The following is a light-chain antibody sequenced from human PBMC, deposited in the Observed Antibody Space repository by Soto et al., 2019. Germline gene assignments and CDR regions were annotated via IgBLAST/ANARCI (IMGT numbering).Light chain of an antibody. Sequence: DIQMTQSPSSVSASVGDRVTITCRASQGISSGLAWYQQKPGKAPELLIYAVSSLPSGVPSRFSGSGSGTDFNLTISSLQREDFATYYCQQANSFPITFGQGTRLDIK. J-gene: IGKJ5*01. CDR2: AVS. V-gene: IGKV1-12*01. CDR1: QGISSG. CDR3: QQANSFPIT.